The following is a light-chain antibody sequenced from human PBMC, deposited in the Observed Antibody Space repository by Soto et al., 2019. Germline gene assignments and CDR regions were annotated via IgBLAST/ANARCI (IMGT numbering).Light chain of an antibody. J-gene: IGKJ4*01. CDR1: QSVSSN. CDR2: DAS. V-gene: IGKV3-15*01. CDR3: QHYKTWPLA. Sequence: EIVMTQSPAILSVSPGERATLSCRASQSVSSNLGWYQQKPGQAPRLLIYDASTRATGVPARFSGSGSGTEFTLTISSLQSEDFAVYYCQHYKTWPLAFGGGTKVDIK.